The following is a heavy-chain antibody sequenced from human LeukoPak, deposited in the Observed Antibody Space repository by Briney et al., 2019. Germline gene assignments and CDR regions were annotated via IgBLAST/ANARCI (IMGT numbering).Heavy chain of an antibody. CDR2: IYYSGST. J-gene: IGHJ3*02. CDR3: ARSGDWMEVDAFDI. Sequence: SETLSLTCTVSGGSISSYYWSWIRQPPGKGLEWIGYIYYSGSTNYNPSLKSRVTISVDTSKNQFSLKLSSVTAADTAVYYCARSGDWMEVDAFDIWGQGTMVTVSS. CDR1: GGSISSYY. V-gene: IGHV4-59*01. D-gene: IGHD7-27*01.